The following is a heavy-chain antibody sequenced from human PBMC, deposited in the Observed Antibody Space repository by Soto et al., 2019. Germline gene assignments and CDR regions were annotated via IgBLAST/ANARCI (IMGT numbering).Heavy chain of an antibody. Sequence: VQLVESGGGVVQPGRSLRLSCAASGFTFSDYAMHWVRQAPGKGLEWVAVGSHDGRNTHYADSVKGRFNLSRDSSKNTVSLEMTSLRAEDTAVYYCAKGGRQWLVTSDFNYWGQGALVTVSS. V-gene: IGHV3-30*18. CDR1: GFTFSDYA. J-gene: IGHJ4*02. CDR2: GSHDGRNT. D-gene: IGHD6-19*01. CDR3: AKGGRQWLVTSDFNY.